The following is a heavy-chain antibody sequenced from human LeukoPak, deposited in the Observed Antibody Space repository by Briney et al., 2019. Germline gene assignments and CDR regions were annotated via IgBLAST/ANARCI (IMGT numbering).Heavy chain of an antibody. CDR1: GYTFSTSA. Sequence: ASVKVSCKASGYTFSTSAINWVRHAPGQGLEWIGWISVYNGNTNYAHKVQDRVTLTTDTSTSTAYLELRSLRYDDTAIYYCARDLRQRTGSIAVSGGLDYWGQGTLVTVSS. CDR3: ARDLRQRTGSIAVSGGLDY. J-gene: IGHJ4*02. CDR2: ISVYNGNT. V-gene: IGHV1-18*01. D-gene: IGHD6-19*01.